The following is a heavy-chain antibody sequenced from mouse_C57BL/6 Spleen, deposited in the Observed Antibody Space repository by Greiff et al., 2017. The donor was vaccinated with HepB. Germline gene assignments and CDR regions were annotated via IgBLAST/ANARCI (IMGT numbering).Heavy chain of an antibody. J-gene: IGHJ2*01. CDR3: ARSWGDGNFDD. V-gene: IGHV1-54*01. D-gene: IGHD3-3*01. Sequence: VQLQQSGAELVRPGTSVKVSCKASGYSFTNYLIEWVKQRPGQGLEWIGVINPGSGGTNYNEKFKGKATLTADKSSSTAYMQLSSLTSEDSAVYFCARSWGDGNFDDWGQGTTLTVSS. CDR2: INPGSGGT. CDR1: GYSFTNYL.